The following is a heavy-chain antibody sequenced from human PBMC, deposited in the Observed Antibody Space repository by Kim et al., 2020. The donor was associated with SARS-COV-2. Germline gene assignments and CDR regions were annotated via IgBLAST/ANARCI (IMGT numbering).Heavy chain of an antibody. J-gene: IGHJ4*02. CDR2: IKSKTDGGTT. D-gene: IGHD3-10*01. Sequence: GGSLRLSCAASGFTFSNAWMSWVRQAPGKGLEWVGRIKSKTDGGTTDYAAPVKGRFTISRDDSKNTLYLQMNSLKTEDTAVYYCTTGFDTMVRGDDYWGQGTLVTVSS. CDR1: GFTFSNAW. V-gene: IGHV3-15*01. CDR3: TTGFDTMVRGDDY.